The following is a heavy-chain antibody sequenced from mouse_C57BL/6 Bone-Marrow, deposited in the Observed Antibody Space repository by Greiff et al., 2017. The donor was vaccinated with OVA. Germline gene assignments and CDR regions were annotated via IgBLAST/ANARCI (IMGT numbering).Heavy chain of an antibody. CDR1: GFTFSDYY. D-gene: IGHD1-1*01. Sequence: EVKLQESGGGLVQPGGSLKLSCAASGFTFSDYYMYWVRQTPEKRLEWVAYISNGGGSTYYPDTVKGRFTISRDNAKNTLYLQMSRLKSEDTAMYYCARITTVVATYYYAMDYWGQGTSVTVSS. J-gene: IGHJ4*01. V-gene: IGHV5-12*01. CDR3: ARITTVVATYYYAMDY. CDR2: ISNGGGST.